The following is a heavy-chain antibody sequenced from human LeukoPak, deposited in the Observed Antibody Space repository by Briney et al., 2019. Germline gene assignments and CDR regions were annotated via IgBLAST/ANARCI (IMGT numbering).Heavy chain of an antibody. CDR3: ATTNDIGNYYFDF. CDR1: GFTFSDYY. J-gene: IGHJ4*02. D-gene: IGHD4-23*01. Sequence: GGSLSLSCAASGFTFSDYYMSWIRQAPGKGLEWVSHADSVKGRFTISRDNAKNSLFLHMNSLRPEDTALYYCATTNDIGNYYFDFWGQGSLVTVSS. V-gene: IGHV3-11*06.